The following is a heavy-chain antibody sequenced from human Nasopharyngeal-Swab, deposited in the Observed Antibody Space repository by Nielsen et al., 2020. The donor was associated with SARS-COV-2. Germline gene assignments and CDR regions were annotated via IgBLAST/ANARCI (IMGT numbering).Heavy chain of an antibody. CDR3: ARDQVYCSGGSCYPYNWFDP. D-gene: IGHD2-15*01. Sequence: GSLRLSCTVSGGSISSYYWSWIRPPPGKGLEWIGYIYYSGSTNYNPSLKSRVTISVDTSKNQFSPKLSSVTAADTAVYYCARDQVYCSGGSCYPYNWFDPWGQGTLVTVSS. CDR2: IYYSGST. J-gene: IGHJ5*02. V-gene: IGHV4-59*01. CDR1: GGSISSYY.